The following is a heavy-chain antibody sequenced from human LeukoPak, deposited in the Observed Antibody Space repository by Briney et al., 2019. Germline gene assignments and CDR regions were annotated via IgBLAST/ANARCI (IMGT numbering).Heavy chain of an antibody. CDR1: GGSISSGDYY. J-gene: IGHJ4*02. CDR3: ARVDYYDSSGYPKLTFDY. Sequence: SETLSLTCTVSGGSISSGDYYWSWIRQPPGKGLEWFGYIYYSGSTYYNPSLKSRVTISVDTSKNQFSLKLSSVTAADTAVYYCARVDYYDSSGYPKLTFDYWGQGTLVTVSS. CDR2: IYYSGST. D-gene: IGHD3-22*01. V-gene: IGHV4-30-4*01.